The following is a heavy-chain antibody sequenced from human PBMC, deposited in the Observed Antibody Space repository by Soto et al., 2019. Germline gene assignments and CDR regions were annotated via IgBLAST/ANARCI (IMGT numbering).Heavy chain of an antibody. D-gene: IGHD1-7*01. Sequence: GGSLRLSATDCGITVAPAISGWLRRRPERGEEWVGFIRSKAYGGTTEYAASVKGRFTISRDDSKSIAYLQMNSLKTEDPAMYYCTRATGTTDYYYYGMDVWGQGTTVTVSS. V-gene: IGHV3-49*03. J-gene: IGHJ6*02. CDR1: GITVAPAI. CDR2: IRSKAYGGTT. CDR3: TRATGTTDYYYYGMDV.